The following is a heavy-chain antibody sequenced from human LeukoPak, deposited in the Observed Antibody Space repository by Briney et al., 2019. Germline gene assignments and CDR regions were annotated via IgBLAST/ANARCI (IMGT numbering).Heavy chain of an antibody. V-gene: IGHV1-18*01. Sequence: ASVKVSCKASGYTFTSYGISWVRQAPGQGLEWMGWISAYNGNTNYAQKLQGRATMTTDTSTSTAYMELRSLRSDDTAVYYCARDVGTPDSSTWFLSTLWFDYWGQGTLVTVSS. CDR3: ARDVGTPDSSTWFLSTLWFDY. D-gene: IGHD2/OR15-2a*01. J-gene: IGHJ4*02. CDR1: GYTFTSYG. CDR2: ISAYNGNT.